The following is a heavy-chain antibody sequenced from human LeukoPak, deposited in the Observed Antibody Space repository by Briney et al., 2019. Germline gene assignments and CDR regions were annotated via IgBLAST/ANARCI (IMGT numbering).Heavy chain of an antibody. CDR1: GGSFSGYY. J-gene: IGHJ4*02. CDR2: INHSGST. D-gene: IGHD3-10*01. CDR3: ASHGVLLWFGAHKNPKNYYFDY. V-gene: IGHV4-34*01. Sequence: PSETLSLTCAVYGGSFSGYYWSWIRQPPGKGLEWIGEINHSGSTNHNPSLKSRVTISVDTSKNQFSLKLSSVTAADTAVYYCASHGVLLWFGAHKNPKNYYFDYWGQGTLVTVSS.